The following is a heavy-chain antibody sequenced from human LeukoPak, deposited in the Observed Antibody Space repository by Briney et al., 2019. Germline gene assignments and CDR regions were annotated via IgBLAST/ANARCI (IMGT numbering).Heavy chain of an antibody. CDR3: ARGGSYREFDY. V-gene: IGHV3-33*08. CDR2: IWYDGSNK. D-gene: IGHD1-26*01. J-gene: IGHJ4*02. CDR1: GFTLNSYG. Sequence: PGRSLRLSCAASGFTLNSYGMHWGRQAPGKGLEWVAVIWYDGSNKYYADSVKGRFTISRDNSKNTLYLQMNSLRAEDTAVYYCARGGSYREFDYWGQGTLVTVSS.